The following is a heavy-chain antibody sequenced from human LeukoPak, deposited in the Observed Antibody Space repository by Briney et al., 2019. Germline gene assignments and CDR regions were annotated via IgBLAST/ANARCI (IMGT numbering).Heavy chain of an antibody. D-gene: IGHD2-2*01. J-gene: IGHJ6*02. CDR2: ISSSGSTI. V-gene: IGHV3-48*03. CDR1: GFTFSSYE. Sequence: GGSLRLSCAASGFTFSSYEMNWVRQAPGKELEWVSYISSSGSTIYYADSVKGRFTISRDNAKNSLYLQMNSLRAEDTAVYYCARVLVVVVPAAIIPHDGMDVWGQGTTVTVSS. CDR3: ARVLVVVVPAAIIPHDGMDV.